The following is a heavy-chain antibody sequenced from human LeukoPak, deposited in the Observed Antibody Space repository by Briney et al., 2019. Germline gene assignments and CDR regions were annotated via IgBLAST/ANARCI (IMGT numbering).Heavy chain of an antibody. Sequence: SQTLSLTCTVSGGSISSGGYYWSWIRQPPGKGLEWIGYIYHSGSTYYNPSLKSRVTISVDRSKNQFSLKLRSVTAADTAVYYCAGNALPTVTTPRYYYYYMDVWGKGTTVTVSS. J-gene: IGHJ6*03. CDR2: IYHSGST. CDR1: GGSISSGGYY. CDR3: AGNALPTVTTPRYYYYYMDV. V-gene: IGHV4-30-2*01. D-gene: IGHD4-11*01.